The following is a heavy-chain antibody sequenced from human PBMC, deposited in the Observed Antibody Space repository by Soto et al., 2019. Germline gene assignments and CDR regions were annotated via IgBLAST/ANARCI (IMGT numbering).Heavy chain of an antibody. CDR2: VYHSWST. V-gene: IGHV4-59*01. D-gene: IGHD3-10*01. J-gene: IGHJ5*02. CDR1: GGSISSDY. CDR3: ARFGARPNGNWLGP. Sequence: PSETLSLTSTVSGGSISSDYWNWIRQPPGKGLEWIAYVYHSWSTKYNPSLKSRVTISVDTSKNQLSLKLTSVTAADTAVYYCARFGARPNGNWLGPWGQGTRVTVSS.